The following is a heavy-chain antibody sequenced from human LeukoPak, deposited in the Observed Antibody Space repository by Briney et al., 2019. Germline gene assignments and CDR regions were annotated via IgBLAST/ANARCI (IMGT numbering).Heavy chain of an antibody. V-gene: IGHV1-8*01. D-gene: IGHD2-8*01. J-gene: IGHJ3*02. Sequence: ASVKVSCKASVYTFTSYDINWVRQATGQGLGWMGWMNPNSGNTGYAQKFQGRVTMTRNTSISTAYMELSSLRSEDTAVYYCAREGLYGLAFDIWGQGTMVTVSS. CDR2: MNPNSGNT. CDR3: AREGLYGLAFDI. CDR1: VYTFTSYD.